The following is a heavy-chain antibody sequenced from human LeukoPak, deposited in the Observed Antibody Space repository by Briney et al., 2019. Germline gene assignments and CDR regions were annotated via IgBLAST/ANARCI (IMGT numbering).Heavy chain of an antibody. V-gene: IGHV3-21*01. CDR1: GFTFSSYS. J-gene: IGHJ4*02. CDR3: ARDRSTDSSGYYYS. Sequence: PGGSLRLSCAASGFTFSSYSMNWVHQAPGKGLEWVSSISSSSSYIYYADSVKGRFTISRDNAKNSLYLQMNSLRAEDTAVYYCARDRSTDSSGYYYSWGQGTLVTVSS. D-gene: IGHD3-22*01. CDR2: ISSSSSYI.